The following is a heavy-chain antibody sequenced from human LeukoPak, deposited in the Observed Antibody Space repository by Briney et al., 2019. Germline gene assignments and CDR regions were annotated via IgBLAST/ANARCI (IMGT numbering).Heavy chain of an antibody. V-gene: IGHV5-10-1*01. CDR1: GYSFTSYW. CDR2: IDPSDSYT. D-gene: IGHD6-19*01. CDR3: ARGGEQWLSSFDY. Sequence: GESLKISCKGSGYSFTSYWISWLRQMPGKGLEWMGRIDPSDSYTNYSPSFQGHVTISADKSISTAYLQWSSLKASDSAMYYCARGGEQWLSSFDYWGQGTLVTVSS. J-gene: IGHJ4*02.